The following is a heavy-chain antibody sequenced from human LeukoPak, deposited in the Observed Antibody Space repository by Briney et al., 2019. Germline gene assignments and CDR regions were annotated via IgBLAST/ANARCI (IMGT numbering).Heavy chain of an antibody. CDR1: GYTFSSYW. Sequence: GESLKISCKGSGYTFSSYWIGWVRQMPGKGLEWMGIIYPGDSDTRYSPSLQGQVTISVDTSIGTAYLQWSSLKASGTAIYYCARQNDFRLDYWGQGTLVAVSS. D-gene: IGHD3-3*01. J-gene: IGHJ4*02. V-gene: IGHV5-51*01. CDR3: ARQNDFRLDY. CDR2: IYPGDSDT.